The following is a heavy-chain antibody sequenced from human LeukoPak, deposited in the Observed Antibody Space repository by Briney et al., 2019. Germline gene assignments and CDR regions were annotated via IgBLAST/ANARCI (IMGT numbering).Heavy chain of an antibody. CDR2: ISAYNGNT. Sequence: ASVKVSCKASGYTFTSYGISWVRQAPGQGLEWMGWISAYNGNTNYAQKLQGRVTTTTDTSTSTAYMELRSLRSDDTAVYYCAASYSSGWYGSQFSYYYYYMDVWGKGTTVTVSS. D-gene: IGHD6-19*01. V-gene: IGHV1-18*01. CDR1: GYTFTSYG. J-gene: IGHJ6*03. CDR3: AASYSSGWYGSQFSYYYYYMDV.